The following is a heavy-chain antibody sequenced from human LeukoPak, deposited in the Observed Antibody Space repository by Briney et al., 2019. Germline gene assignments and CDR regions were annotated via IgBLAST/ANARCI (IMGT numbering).Heavy chain of an antibody. V-gene: IGHV3-23*01. CDR2: VNADGGNT. D-gene: IGHD1-26*01. CDR3: TKRVKYGGTWDHFAD. J-gene: IGHJ4*02. Sequence: GGSLRLSCAASGFTFDNYRMSWVRQAPGKGLEWVSTVNADGGNTYYADSVKGRFTITKDNSKSTLILQMNSLRVEDTALYYCTKRVKYGGTWDHFADWGQGTLVTVSS. CDR1: GFTFDNYR.